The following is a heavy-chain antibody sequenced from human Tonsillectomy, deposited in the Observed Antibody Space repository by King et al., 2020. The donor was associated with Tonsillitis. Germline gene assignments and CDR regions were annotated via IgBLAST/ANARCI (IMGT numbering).Heavy chain of an antibody. J-gene: IGHJ4*02. CDR2: IYYSGST. Sequence: QLQESGPGLVKPSETLSLTCTVSGGSISSYYWSWIRQPPGKGLEWIGYIYYSGSTNYNPSLKSRVTISVDTSKNQFSLKLSSLPAADTAVYYCARGGRDDYVWGSYRYIPFDYWGQGTLVTVSS. CDR3: ARGGRDDYVWGSYRYIPFDY. CDR1: GGSISSYY. D-gene: IGHD3-16*02. V-gene: IGHV4-59*01.